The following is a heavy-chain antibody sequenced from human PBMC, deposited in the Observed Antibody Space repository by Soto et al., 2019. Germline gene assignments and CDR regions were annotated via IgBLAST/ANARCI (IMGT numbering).Heavy chain of an antibody. CDR2: INPILSMS. D-gene: IGHD3-10*01. CDR3: ATKYGTGYRAFDF. V-gene: IGHV1-69*02. J-gene: IGHJ4*02. Sequence: QVQLVQSGAEVKKPGSSVKVSCKASGDTFSFYTINWVRQAPGLGLEWLGRINPILSMSNYAQYFQGRVTITADKITSTAGMVLSSLRTEDTAMYYCATKYGTGYRAFDFWGQGALVTVSS. CDR1: GDTFSFYT.